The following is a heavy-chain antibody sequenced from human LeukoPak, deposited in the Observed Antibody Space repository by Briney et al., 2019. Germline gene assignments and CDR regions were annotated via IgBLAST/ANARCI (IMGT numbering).Heavy chain of an antibody. D-gene: IGHD3-10*01. CDR3: AGAMRGYYYGMDV. CDR1: DYSINSGHW. V-gene: IGHV4-4*02. J-gene: IGHJ6*02. CDR2: IYHSGST. Sequence: SETLSLTCTVSDYSINSGHWWSWVRQTPGKGLEWIGEIYHSGSTYYNPSLKSRVTISVDRSKNQFSLKLSSVTAADTAVYYCAGAMRGYYYGMDVWGQGTTVTVSS.